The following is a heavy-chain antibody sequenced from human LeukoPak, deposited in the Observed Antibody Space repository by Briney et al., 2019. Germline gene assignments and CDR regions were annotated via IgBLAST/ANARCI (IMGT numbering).Heavy chain of an antibody. CDR2: ISGSGGST. CDR3: AKRESGSFDY. CDR1: GFTFSSYA. J-gene: IGHJ4*02. V-gene: IGHV3-23*01. Sequence: PGGSLRFSCAASGFTFSSYAMSWVRQAPGKGLEWVSAISGSGGSTYYADSMKGRFTISRDNSKNTLYLQMNSLRAEDTAVYYCAKRESGSFDYWGQGTLVTVSS. D-gene: IGHD1-26*01.